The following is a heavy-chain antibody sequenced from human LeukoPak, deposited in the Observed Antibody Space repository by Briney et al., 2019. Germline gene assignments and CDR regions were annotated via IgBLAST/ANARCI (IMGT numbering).Heavy chain of an antibody. J-gene: IGHJ4*02. Sequence: SGGSLRLSCAASGFTFSSYGMHWVRQAPGKGLEWAAVIWYDGSNKYYADSVKGRFTISRDNSKNTLYLQMNSLRAEDTAVYYCARDSADSSFDFDYWGQGTLVTVSS. V-gene: IGHV3-33*01. CDR1: GFTFSSYG. CDR2: IWYDGSNK. CDR3: ARDSADSSFDFDY. D-gene: IGHD3-22*01.